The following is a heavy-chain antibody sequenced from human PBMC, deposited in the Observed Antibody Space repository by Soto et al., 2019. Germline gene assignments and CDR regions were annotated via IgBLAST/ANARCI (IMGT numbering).Heavy chain of an antibody. Sequence: GGSLRLSCAASGFTFSSYAMHWVRQAPGKGLEWVAVISYDGSNKYYADSVKGRFTISRDNSKNTLYLQMNSLRAEDTAVYYCARDFDGYQRSRTYYYYGMDVWGQGTTVTVSS. CDR2: ISYDGSNK. D-gene: IGHD5-18*01. CDR3: ARDFDGYQRSRTYYYYGMDV. CDR1: GFTFSSYA. J-gene: IGHJ6*02. V-gene: IGHV3-30-3*01.